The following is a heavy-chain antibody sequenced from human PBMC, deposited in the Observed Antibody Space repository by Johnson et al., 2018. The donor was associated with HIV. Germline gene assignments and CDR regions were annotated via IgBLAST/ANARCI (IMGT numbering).Heavy chain of an antibody. CDR1: GFTVSSNY. CDR3: AGKTGYDAFDI. D-gene: IGHD7-27*01. Sequence: VQLVESGGGLVQPGGSLRVSCAASGFTVSSNYMSWVRQAPGKGLEWVSVIYSGGGTYYADSVKGRFTISRDNSKNTLYLQMNSLRAEDTAVYYCAGKTGYDAFDIWDQGTMVTVSS. V-gene: IGHV3-66*02. J-gene: IGHJ3*02. CDR2: IYSGGGT.